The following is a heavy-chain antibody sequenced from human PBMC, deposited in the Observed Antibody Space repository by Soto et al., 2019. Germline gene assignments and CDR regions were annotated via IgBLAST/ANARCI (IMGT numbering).Heavy chain of an antibody. D-gene: IGHD2-15*01. Sequence: QVQLVESGGGVVQPGRSLRLSCAASGFTFSSYGMHWVRQAPGKGLEWVAVISYDGSDKYYADSVKGRFTISRDNSNNTLYLQMDSLRAEDTAGYYCAKGVVVATPYFQHWGQGTLVTVSS. CDR3: AKGVVVATPYFQH. CDR1: GFTFSSYG. V-gene: IGHV3-30*18. J-gene: IGHJ1*01. CDR2: ISYDGSDK.